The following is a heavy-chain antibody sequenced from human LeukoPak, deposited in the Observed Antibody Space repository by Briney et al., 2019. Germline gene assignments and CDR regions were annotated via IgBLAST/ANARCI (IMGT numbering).Heavy chain of an antibody. J-gene: IGHJ5*02. CDR3: ARYLAGPRARFDP. CDR2: IYYSGST. CDR1: GGSISSSSYY. V-gene: IGHV4-39*07. Sequence: PSETLSLTCTVSGGSISSSSYYWGWIRQPPGKGLEWIRSIYYSGSTYYNPSLKSRVTISVDTSKNQFSLKLSSVTAADTAVYYCARYLAGPRARFDPWGQGTLVTVSS.